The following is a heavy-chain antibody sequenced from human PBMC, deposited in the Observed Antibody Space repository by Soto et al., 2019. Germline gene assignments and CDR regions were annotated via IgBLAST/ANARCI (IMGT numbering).Heavy chain of an antibody. Sequence: QVQLVESGGGVVQPGKSLRLSCAASGFSFSSYGMHWVRQAPGKGLEWVAVIWYDGSNEDYADSVKGRFAISRDNSKNTLYLQMNSLRAADTAVYYCVRDRDYYDNSGYALDIWGQGTVVTVSS. D-gene: IGHD3-22*01. CDR3: VRDRDYYDNSGYALDI. V-gene: IGHV3-33*01. CDR2: IWYDGSNE. J-gene: IGHJ3*02. CDR1: GFSFSSYG.